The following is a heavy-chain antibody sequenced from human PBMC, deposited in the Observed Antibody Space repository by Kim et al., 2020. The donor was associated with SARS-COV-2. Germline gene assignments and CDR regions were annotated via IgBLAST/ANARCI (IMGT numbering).Heavy chain of an antibody. D-gene: IGHD1-7*01. J-gene: IGHJ5*02. Sequence: AQKFKGRVTMTEDTTTGTAYMELSSLRSEDTAVYYCATGAGTSPPYNWFDPWGQGTLVTVSS. CDR3: ATGAGTSPPYNWFDP. V-gene: IGHV1-24*01.